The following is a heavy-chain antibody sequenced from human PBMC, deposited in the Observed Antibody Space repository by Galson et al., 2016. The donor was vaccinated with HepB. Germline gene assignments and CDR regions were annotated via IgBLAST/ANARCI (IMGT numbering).Heavy chain of an antibody. CDR2: IDPSDSYS. CDR1: GYKFISYW. Sequence: QSGAEVKKPGESLTISCKGSGYKFISYWITWVRQMPGKGLEWMGRIDPSDSYSNYNPSFQGHVTTSVDKSINTTYLQWSSLKASDTAIYYCARLGHCSSGMCHDDFWGQGTLVTVSS. D-gene: IGHD2-2*01. V-gene: IGHV5-10-1*01. J-gene: IGHJ4*02. CDR3: ARLGHCSSGMCHDDF.